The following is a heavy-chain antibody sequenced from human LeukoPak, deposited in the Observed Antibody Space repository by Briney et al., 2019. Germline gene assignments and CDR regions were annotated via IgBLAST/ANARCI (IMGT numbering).Heavy chain of an antibody. CDR3: ASYYDSSGPSTGYFDY. Sequence: PSDTLSLTCAVSGYSISSSNWWGWIRQPPGKGLEWIGYIYYSGSTYYNPSLKSRVTMSVDTSKNQFSLKLSSVTAVDTAVYYCASYYDSSGPSTGYFDYWGQGTLVTVSS. CDR1: GYSISSSNW. V-gene: IGHV4-28*01. CDR2: IYYSGST. D-gene: IGHD3-22*01. J-gene: IGHJ4*02.